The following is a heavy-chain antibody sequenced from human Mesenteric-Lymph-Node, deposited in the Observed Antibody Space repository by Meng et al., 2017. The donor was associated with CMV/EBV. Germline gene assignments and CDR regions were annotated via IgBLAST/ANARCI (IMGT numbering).Heavy chain of an antibody. D-gene: IGHD2-21*01. CDR2: MYGGDSDT. CDR3: ARQMCGADCPGSY. V-gene: IGHV5-51*01. J-gene: IGHJ4*02. CDR1: GYSFTSYW. Sequence: GESLKISCKGSGYSFTSYWIGWVRQMPGKGLEWMGIMYGGDSDTRYSPSFQGQVTISVDKSISTAYLQWRSLKASDTAMYYCARQMCGADCPGSYWGQGTLVTVSS.